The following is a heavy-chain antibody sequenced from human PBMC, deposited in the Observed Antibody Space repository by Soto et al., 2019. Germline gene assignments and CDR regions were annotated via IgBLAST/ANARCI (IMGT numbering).Heavy chain of an antibody. Sequence: QITLKESGPTLVKPTQTLTLTCTVSGFSLSSNGEGVGWVRQPPGEALEWLGLIYWDGDKRYSPSLKSRLTISKDTSMHQGAPTMITMGPVDTAPCYCGHWGGSLVRAGRGPTFELGRQGTTVTVSS. CDR2: IYWDGDK. V-gene: IGHV2-5*02. J-gene: IGHJ3*01. D-gene: IGHD3-10*01. CDR1: GFSLSSNGEG. CDR3: GHWGGSLVRAGRGPTFEL.